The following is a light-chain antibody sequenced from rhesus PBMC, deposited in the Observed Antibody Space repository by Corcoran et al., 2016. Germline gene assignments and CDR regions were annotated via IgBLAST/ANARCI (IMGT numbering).Light chain of an antibody. J-gene: IGKJ3*01. CDR2: LVS. CDR3: MPTLQTPFT. V-gene: IGKV2-78*01. CDR1: QSLLDSDGYTH. Sequence: DIVMTQTPLSLPVTPGEPASISCRSSQSLLDSDGYTHLHWFLQKPGQSPQLLIYLVSNRASGVPDRFSGSGSGTDFTLKISRVEAEVVGVYYCMPTLQTPFTFGPGTKLDIK.